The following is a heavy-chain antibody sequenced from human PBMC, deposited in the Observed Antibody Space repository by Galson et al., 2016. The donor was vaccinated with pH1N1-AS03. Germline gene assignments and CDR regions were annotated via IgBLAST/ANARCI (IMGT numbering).Heavy chain of an antibody. CDR3: ATERFHYDSGSAIFDY. J-gene: IGHJ4*02. CDR2: INPSGGST. CDR1: GYTFTSYY. D-gene: IGHD3-10*01. Sequence: SVKVSCKASGYTFTSYYIHWVRQAPGQGLEWMGIINPSGGSTRNAQKFQGRISVTRDTSTSTVNMELSSLRSEDTAVYYCATERFHYDSGSAIFDYWGQGTLVTVSS. V-gene: IGHV1-46*01.